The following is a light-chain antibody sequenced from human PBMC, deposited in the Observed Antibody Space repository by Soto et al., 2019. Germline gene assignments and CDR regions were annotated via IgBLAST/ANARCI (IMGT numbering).Light chain of an antibody. CDR1: QSVSSNS. CDR3: LHYGSSPYT. V-gene: IGKV3-20*01. CDR2: GAS. Sequence: EIVLTQSPGTLSLSPGERATLSCRASQSVSSNSLAWYQQKPGQAPRLLIHGASIRASGIPDRFSGSGSGTDFTLTISRLEPEDFAVYYCLHYGSSPYTFGQGTKLEIK. J-gene: IGKJ2*01.